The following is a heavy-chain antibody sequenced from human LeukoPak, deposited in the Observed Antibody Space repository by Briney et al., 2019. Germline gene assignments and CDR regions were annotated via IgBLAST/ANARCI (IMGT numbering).Heavy chain of an antibody. V-gene: IGHV3-21*01. CDR1: GFTFSSYS. Sequence: GGSLRLSCAASGFTFSSYSMNWVRQAPGKGLEWVSSISSSSSYIYYADSVKGRFTISRDNAKNSLHLQMDSLRAEDTAVYYCARDVGWQWLARGDYWGQGTLVTVSS. J-gene: IGHJ4*02. CDR3: ARDVGWQWLARGDY. D-gene: IGHD6-19*01. CDR2: ISSSSSYI.